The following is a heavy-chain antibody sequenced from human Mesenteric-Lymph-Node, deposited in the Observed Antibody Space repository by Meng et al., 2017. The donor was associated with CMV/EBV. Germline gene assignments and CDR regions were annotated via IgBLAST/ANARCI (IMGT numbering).Heavy chain of an antibody. J-gene: IGHJ4*02. Sequence: SETLSLTCAVYGGSFSGYYWSWIRQPPGKGLEWIGEINHSGSTNYNPSLKSRVTISVDTSKNQFSLKLSSVTAADTAVYYCARGQGSSSWYHFDSWGQGTLVTVSS. D-gene: IGHD6-13*01. V-gene: IGHV4-34*01. CDR2: INHSGST. CDR3: ARGQGSSSWYHFDS. CDR1: GGSFSGYY.